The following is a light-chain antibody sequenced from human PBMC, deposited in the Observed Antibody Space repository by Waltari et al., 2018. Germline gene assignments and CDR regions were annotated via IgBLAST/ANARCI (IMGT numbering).Light chain of an antibody. Sequence: EIVLTQSPATLSLYPGERATLSCRASQSVSNNLTWYQQKPGQAPRLLIYDVSSRATGIPARISARGAGTDFTLTIGSLEPEDSAVYYCQQRTSWPPGLSFGGGTNVEIK. CDR1: QSVSNN. V-gene: IGKV3-11*01. CDR3: QQRTSWPPGLS. CDR2: DVS. J-gene: IGKJ4*01.